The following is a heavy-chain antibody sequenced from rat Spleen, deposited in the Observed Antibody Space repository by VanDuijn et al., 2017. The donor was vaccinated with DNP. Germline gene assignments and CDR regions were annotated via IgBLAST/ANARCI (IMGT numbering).Heavy chain of an antibody. V-gene: IGHV2-4*01. CDR1: GFSLTKYG. Sequence: QVQLTESGPGLVQPSETLSLTCTVSGFSLTKYGISWVRQPPGKGLELIVAISSGGSTFYNSALKSRLSISRDTSKYQVFLKMNRLQTDDTGTYYCTRDGIAAISFANWGQGTLVTVSS. CDR2: ISSGGST. D-gene: IGHD1-2*01. CDR3: TRDGIAAISFAN. J-gene: IGHJ3*01.